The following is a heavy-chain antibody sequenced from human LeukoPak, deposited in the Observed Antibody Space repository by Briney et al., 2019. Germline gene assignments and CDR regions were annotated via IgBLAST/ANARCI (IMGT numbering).Heavy chain of an antibody. Sequence: PGESLRLSCAASGFTFSSYWMSWVRQAPGKGLEWVANIKQDGSEKYYVDSVNGRFTISRDNAKNSLYLQMNSLRAEDAAVYYCARDFRGTTVAYYWGQGTLVTVSS. J-gene: IGHJ4*02. CDR2: IKQDGSEK. D-gene: IGHD4-23*01. CDR1: GFTFSSYW. V-gene: IGHV3-7*01. CDR3: ARDFRGTTVAYY.